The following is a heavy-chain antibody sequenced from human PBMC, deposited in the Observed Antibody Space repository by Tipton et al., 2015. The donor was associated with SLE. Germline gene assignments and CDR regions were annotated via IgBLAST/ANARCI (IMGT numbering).Heavy chain of an antibody. Sequence: TLSLTCIVSGTSVSSIGYYWGWFRQPPGKGLEWIGNLYYTGTTNYNPSLKSRLTISLDTSRNHFSLRLRSVTAADTAMYFCARHLGAHNWNYWGQGTLVTVSS. J-gene: IGHJ4*02. CDR1: GTSVSSIGYY. D-gene: IGHD1-20*01. V-gene: IGHV4-39*07. CDR3: ARHLGAHNWNY. CDR2: LYYTGTT.